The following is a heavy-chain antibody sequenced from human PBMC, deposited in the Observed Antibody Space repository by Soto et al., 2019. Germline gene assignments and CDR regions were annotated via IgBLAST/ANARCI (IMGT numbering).Heavy chain of an antibody. Sequence: GGSLSLSCEVSGFTVSSNYINWVRQAPGKGLEWVSLIDSGGNTYYADSVKGRFTISRDNSKNTLYLQMNSLRVDDTAVYYCARDRYSSGWSDYWGQGTLVTVSS. J-gene: IGHJ4*02. D-gene: IGHD6-25*01. V-gene: IGHV3-53*01. CDR2: IDSGGNT. CDR1: GFTVSSNY. CDR3: ARDRYSSGWSDY.